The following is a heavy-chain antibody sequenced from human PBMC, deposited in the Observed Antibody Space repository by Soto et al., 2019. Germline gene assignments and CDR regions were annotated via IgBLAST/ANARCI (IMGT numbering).Heavy chain of an antibody. CDR1: GFSFSRYW. Sequence: EVQLVESGGGLVHPGGSLRLSCATSGFSFSRYWMTWVRQAPGKGLEWVANIKQEGSEKYYMDSVKGRFTISRDSAKNSLYLQRNSLRDEDTAVYYCARGHDYGGPFDYWGQGTLVTVSS. D-gene: IGHD4-17*01. J-gene: IGHJ4*02. CDR3: ARGHDYGGPFDY. V-gene: IGHV3-7*01. CDR2: IKQEGSEK.